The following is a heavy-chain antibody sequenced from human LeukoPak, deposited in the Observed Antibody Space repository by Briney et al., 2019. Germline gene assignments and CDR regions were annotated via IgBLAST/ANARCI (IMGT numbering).Heavy chain of an antibody. D-gene: IGHD3-3*01. CDR1: GGTFSSYA. CDR2: IIPIFGTA. J-gene: IGHJ6*02. CDR3: AREGFPPKISDFWSGLGPYYYYGMDV. Sequence: SVKVSCKASGGTFSSYAISWVRQAPGQGLEWMGGIIPIFGTANYAQKFQGRVTITADESTSAAYMELSSLRSEDTAVYYCAREGFPPKISDFWSGLGPYYYYGMDVWGQGTTVTVSS. V-gene: IGHV1-69*13.